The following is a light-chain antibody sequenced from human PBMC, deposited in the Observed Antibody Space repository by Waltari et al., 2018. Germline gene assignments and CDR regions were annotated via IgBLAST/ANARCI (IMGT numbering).Light chain of an antibody. V-gene: IGKV3-15*01. CDR3: QQYDSWPQT. Sequence: EVVMTQSPATLSVSPGERATLFCRTSQSVDYKLAWYQHKPGQAPRLPIYDISTRIPGIPARLSGGGSGTLFTLTISSLQSEDFAVYYCQQYDSWPQTFGGGTKVEIK. CDR2: DIS. CDR1: QSVDYK. J-gene: IGKJ4*01.